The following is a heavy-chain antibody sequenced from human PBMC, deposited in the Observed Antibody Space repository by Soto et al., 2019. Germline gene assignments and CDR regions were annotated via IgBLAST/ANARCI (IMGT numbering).Heavy chain of an antibody. CDR2: ISWNSGSI. V-gene: IGHV3-9*01. Sequence: PGGSLRLSCAASGFTFDDYAMHWVRQAPGKGLEWVSGISWNSGSIGYADSVKGRFTISRDNAKTSLYLQMNSLRAEDTAFYYCARANVRVYGSGSSYDXWGQGTLVTAPQ. CDR3: ARANVRVYGSGSSYDX. D-gene: IGHD3-10*01. J-gene: IGHJ4*02. CDR1: GFTFDDYA.